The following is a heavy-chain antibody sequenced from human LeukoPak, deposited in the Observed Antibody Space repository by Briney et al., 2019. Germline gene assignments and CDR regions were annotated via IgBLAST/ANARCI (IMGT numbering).Heavy chain of an antibody. V-gene: IGHV3-30-3*01. CDR1: GFTFSSYA. CDR2: ISYDGSNK. D-gene: IGHD3-22*01. J-gene: IGHJ4*02. CDR3: AREPVDTMIVVVIGYFFDY. Sequence: GRCLRLSCAASGFTFSSYAMHWVRQAPGKGLEGVEVISYDGSNKYYAHSVKGRFTISRDNSKNTLYLQMNSLRAEDTAVYYCAREPVDTMIVVVIGYFFDYWGQGTLVTVSS.